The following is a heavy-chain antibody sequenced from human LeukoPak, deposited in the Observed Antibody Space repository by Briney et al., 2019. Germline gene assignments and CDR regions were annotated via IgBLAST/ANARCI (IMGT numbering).Heavy chain of an antibody. V-gene: IGHV3-30*04. Sequence: GGSLRLSCAASGFTFSSYAMHWVRQAPGKGLEWVAVISYDGSNKYYADSVKGRFTISRDNSKNTLYLQMNSLRAEDTAVYYCARDGEGSNEPLYYYYYYMDVWGKGTTVTVSS. CDR3: ARDGEGSNEPLYYYYYYMDV. D-gene: IGHD2-15*01. CDR2: ISYDGSNK. CDR1: GFTFSSYA. J-gene: IGHJ6*03.